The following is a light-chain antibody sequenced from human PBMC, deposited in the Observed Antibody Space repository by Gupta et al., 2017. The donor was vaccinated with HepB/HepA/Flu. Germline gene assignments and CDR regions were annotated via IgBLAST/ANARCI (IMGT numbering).Light chain of an antibody. CDR1: SCDVGSYTL. CDR2: EVS. V-gene: IGLV2-23*02. CDR3: CSYAGSSTVV. Sequence: QSALTQPASVSRSPVQSITISCTGTSCDVGSYTLVSWYQQHPGKAPNLMIYEVSKRPSGVSNRFSGSKSGNTASLTISGLQAEDEADYYCCSYAGSSTVVFGGGTKLTVL. J-gene: IGLJ2*01.